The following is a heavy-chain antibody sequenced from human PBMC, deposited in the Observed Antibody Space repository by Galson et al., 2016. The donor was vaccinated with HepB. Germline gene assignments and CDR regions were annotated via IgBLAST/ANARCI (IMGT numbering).Heavy chain of an antibody. Sequence: SLRLSCAASGFTFSNYAMSWVRQAPGKGLEWVSAISGSADHTYYADSVKGRFTISRDNSKNTLYLQMNSLRDEDMAVYYCARNPEVNIILQHWGQGTLVTVSS. J-gene: IGHJ1*01. CDR1: GFTFSNYA. CDR3: ARNPEVNIILQH. V-gene: IGHV3-23*01. D-gene: IGHD2/OR15-2a*01. CDR2: ISGSADHT.